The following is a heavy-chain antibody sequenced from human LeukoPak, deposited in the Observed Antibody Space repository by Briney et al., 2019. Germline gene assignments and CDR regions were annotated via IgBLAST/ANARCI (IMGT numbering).Heavy chain of an antibody. CDR2: INDSGST. D-gene: IGHD1-26*01. CDR1: GGSFRGYS. J-gene: IGHJ4*02. Sequence: SETLSPTCAVYGGSFRGYSWNWVRQPPGKGLEWIGEINDSGSTKYNSSLKSRVAILIDTSKNQFSLKLTSVTAADTAVYYCARGSFDGIDYWGQGTLVTVSS. V-gene: IGHV4-34*01. CDR3: ARGSFDGIDY.